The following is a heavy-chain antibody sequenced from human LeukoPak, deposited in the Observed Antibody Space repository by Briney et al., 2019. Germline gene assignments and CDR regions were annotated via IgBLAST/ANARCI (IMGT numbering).Heavy chain of an antibody. CDR1: GGSVSSNNW. D-gene: IGHD2-15*01. Sequence: SETLSLTCAVSGGSVSSNNWWSWVRQSPGKGLEWIGSIYYSGNTYYNPSLKSRVTISVDTSKNQFSLKLSSVTAADTAVYYCARDRAGYCSGGSCYSVDSFDYWGQGTLVTVSS. V-gene: IGHV4-4*02. CDR3: ARDRAGYCSGGSCYSVDSFDY. J-gene: IGHJ4*02. CDR2: IYYSGNT.